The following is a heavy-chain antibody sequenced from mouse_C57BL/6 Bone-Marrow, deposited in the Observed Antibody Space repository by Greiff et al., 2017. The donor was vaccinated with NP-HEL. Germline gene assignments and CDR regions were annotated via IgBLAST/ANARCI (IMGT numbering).Heavy chain of an antibody. Sequence: EVQLQQSGPVLVKPGPSVKISCKASGFTFTDYYMHWLKQSHGKSLEWIGLVYPYNGGTSYNQNINGKATFTVDTSCSTASMELDSLTSEDSAVYYCAGEYYDSNPWFAYWGQGTLVTVSA. V-gene: IGHV1-36*01. D-gene: IGHD1-1*01. J-gene: IGHJ3*01. CDR1: GFTFTDYY. CDR3: AGEYYDSNPWFAY. CDR2: VYPYNGGT.